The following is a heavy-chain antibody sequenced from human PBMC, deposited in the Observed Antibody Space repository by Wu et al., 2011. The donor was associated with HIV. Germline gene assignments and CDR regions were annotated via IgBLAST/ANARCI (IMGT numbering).Heavy chain of an antibody. CDR1: GGTFSSYV. V-gene: IGHV1-69*14. D-gene: IGHD1-20*01. Sequence: QVQLVQSGAEVKKPGSSVMVSCKASGGTFSSYVISWVRQAPGQGLEWMGRIIPIFDTPTYAQRFQDRVTLTADKSTGTAFLELSSLTSEDTAVYYCARDGAADHITSYFDYWGPGTLVIVSS. CDR2: IIPIFDTP. CDR3: ARDGAADHITSYFDY. J-gene: IGHJ4*01.